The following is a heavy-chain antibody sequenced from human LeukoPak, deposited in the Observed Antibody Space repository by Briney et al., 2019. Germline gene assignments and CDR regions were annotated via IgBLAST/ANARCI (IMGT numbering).Heavy chain of an antibody. CDR2: IYYSGST. CDR3: ARRNRRIFGVVISYYFEY. V-gene: IGHV4-39*01. J-gene: IGHJ4*02. Sequence: PSETLSLTGTVSGVSISSSSYYWRWIRQPPGKVLEWIGSIYYSGSTYYNPSLKSRVTISVDTSKNQFSLKLSSVTAADTAVYYCARRNRRIFGVVISYYFEYWGQGTLVTVSS. CDR1: GVSISSSSYY. D-gene: IGHD3-3*01.